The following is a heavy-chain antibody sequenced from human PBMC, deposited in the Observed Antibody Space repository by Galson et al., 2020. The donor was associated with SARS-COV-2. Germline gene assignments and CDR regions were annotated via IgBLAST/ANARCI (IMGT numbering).Heavy chain of an antibody. CDR3: ARHEWQDCSSTSCYTWGDFQH. J-gene: IGHJ1*01. D-gene: IGHD2-2*02. V-gene: IGHV4-59*08. CDR1: GGSISSYY. CDR2: IYYSGST. Sequence: TLSLTCTVSGGSISSYYWSWIRQPPGKGLEWIGYIYYSGSTNYNPSLKSRVTISVDTSKNQFSLKLSSVTAADTAVYYCARHEWQDCSSTSCYTWGDFQHWGQGTLVTVAS.